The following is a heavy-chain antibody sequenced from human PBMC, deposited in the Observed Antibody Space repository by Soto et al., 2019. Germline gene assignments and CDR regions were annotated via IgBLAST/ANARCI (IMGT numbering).Heavy chain of an antibody. J-gene: IGHJ4*02. CDR2: ISYDGSNK. CDR1: GFTFSSYG. V-gene: IGHV3-30*18. CDR3: AKDRHWASAATGY. Sequence: PGGSLRLSCAASGFTFSSYGMHWVRQAPGKGLEWVAVISYDGSNKYYADYVKGRFNISRDNSKNTLYLQMNRLRAEDTALYYCAKDRHWASAATGYWGQGTLVTVSS. D-gene: IGHD2-15*01.